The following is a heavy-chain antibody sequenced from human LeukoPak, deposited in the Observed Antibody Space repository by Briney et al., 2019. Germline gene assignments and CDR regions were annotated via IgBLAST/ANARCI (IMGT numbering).Heavy chain of an antibody. CDR1: GGSISSSNW. CDR2: IYHSGST. D-gene: IGHD6-19*01. Sequence: PSETLSLTCAVSGGSISSSNWWSWVRQPPGKGLEWIGEIYHSGSTNYNPSLKSRVTISVDKSKNQFSLKLSSVTAADTAVYYCARGGSYSSGWYPFDYWGQGTQVTVSS. CDR3: ARGGSYSSGWYPFDY. J-gene: IGHJ4*02. V-gene: IGHV4-4*02.